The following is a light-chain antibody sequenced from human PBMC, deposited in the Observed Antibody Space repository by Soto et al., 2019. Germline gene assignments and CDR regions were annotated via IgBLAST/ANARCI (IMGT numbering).Light chain of an antibody. CDR1: SSNIGSNH. CDR2: RSN. CDR3: AAWHDSLSAWV. Sequence: QSVLTQPPSASGTPGQRVPISCSGSSSNIGSNHVYWYQQLPGAAPKLLIYRSNERPSGVPDRFSGSKSGTSASLAISGLRSEDEAAYYCAAWHDSLSAWVFGGGTKVTVL. V-gene: IGLV1-47*01. J-gene: IGLJ3*02.